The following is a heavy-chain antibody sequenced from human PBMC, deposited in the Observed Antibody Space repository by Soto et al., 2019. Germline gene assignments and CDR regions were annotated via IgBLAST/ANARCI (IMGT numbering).Heavy chain of an antibody. CDR3: ARDVINWGFDY. V-gene: IGHV3-33*01. J-gene: IGHJ4*02. CDR2: IWNDGSNK. CDR1: GFTFRRNG. D-gene: IGHD7-27*01. Sequence: QVQLVESGGGVVQPGRSLRLSCTASGFTFRRNGMHWVRQAPGKGLEWVAVIWNDGSNKYYADSVKDRFTIARDNSKNTLYLQMSSLRAEDTAVYYCARDVINWGFDYWGQGTLVIVSS.